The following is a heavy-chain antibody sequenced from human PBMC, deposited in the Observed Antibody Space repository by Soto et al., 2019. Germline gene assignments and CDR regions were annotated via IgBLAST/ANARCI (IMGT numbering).Heavy chain of an antibody. CDR3: ATTNQGYYYMDV. Sequence: ASVKVSCKVSGYTLTELSMHWVRQAPGKGLEWMGGFDPEDGETIYAQKFQGRVTMTEDTSTDTAYMELSSLRSEDTAVYYCATTNQGYYYMDVWGRGTLVTVSS. V-gene: IGHV1-24*01. CDR1: GYTLTELS. CDR2: FDPEDGET. D-gene: IGHD2-2*01. J-gene: IGHJ6*03.